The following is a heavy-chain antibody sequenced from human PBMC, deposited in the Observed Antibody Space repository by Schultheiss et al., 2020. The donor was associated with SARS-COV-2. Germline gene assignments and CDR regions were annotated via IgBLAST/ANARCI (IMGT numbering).Heavy chain of an antibody. CDR1: GYTFTSYG. J-gene: IGHJ6*02. D-gene: IGHD6-13*01. V-gene: IGHV1-18*01. Sequence: ASVKVSCKASGYTFTSYGISWVRQAPGQGLEWMGWISAYNGNTNYAQKLQGRVTMTIDTSTSTAYMELRSLRSDDTAVYYCARSAAAGPKYYYYYGMDVWGQGTTVTVSS. CDR2: ISAYNGNT. CDR3: ARSAAAGPKYYYYYGMDV.